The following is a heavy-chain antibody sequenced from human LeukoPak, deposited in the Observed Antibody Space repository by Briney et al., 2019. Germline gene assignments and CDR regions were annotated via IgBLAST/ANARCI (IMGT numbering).Heavy chain of an antibody. Sequence: GGSLRLSFAASGFTFSTYAMSWVRQAPEKGLEWVSGISGSGGSTYYADSVKGRFTISRDNSKSTLYLQMNSLRAEDTAVYYCVKVSSGWYLFTFDYWGQGTLVTVSS. CDR2: ISGSGGST. D-gene: IGHD6-19*01. V-gene: IGHV3-23*01. CDR1: GFTFSTYA. J-gene: IGHJ4*02. CDR3: VKVSSGWYLFTFDY.